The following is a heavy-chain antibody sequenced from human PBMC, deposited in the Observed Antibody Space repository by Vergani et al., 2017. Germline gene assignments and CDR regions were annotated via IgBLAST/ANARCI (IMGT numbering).Heavy chain of an antibody. V-gene: IGHV1-8*01. CDR2: MNPNSGNT. D-gene: IGHD1-26*01. CDR3: ARVRGSYGYYYYGMDV. CDR1: GYTFTSYD. Sequence: QVQLVQSGAEVKKPGASVKVSCKASGYTFTSYDINWVRQATGQGLEWMGWMNPNSGNTGYEQKFQGRVTMTRKTSISTAYMELSSLRSEAMAVYYCARVRGSYGYYYYGMDVWGQGTTVTVSS. J-gene: IGHJ6*02.